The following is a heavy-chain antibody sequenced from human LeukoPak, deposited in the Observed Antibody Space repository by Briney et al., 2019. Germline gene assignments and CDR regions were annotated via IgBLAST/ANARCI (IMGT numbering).Heavy chain of an antibody. Sequence: GGSLRLSCAASGFTFSSYSMNWVRQAPGKGLEWVSSISSSSSYIYYADSVKGRFTISRDNAKNSLYLQMNSLRAEDTAVYYCATSPFGGYCSSTSCYSYYWGQGTLVTVSS. CDR1: GFTFSSYS. CDR2: ISSSSSYI. V-gene: IGHV3-21*01. J-gene: IGHJ4*02. CDR3: ATSPFGGYCSSTSCYSYY. D-gene: IGHD2-2*02.